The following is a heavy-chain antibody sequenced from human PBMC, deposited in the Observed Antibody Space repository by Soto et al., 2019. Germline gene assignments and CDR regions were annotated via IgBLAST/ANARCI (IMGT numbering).Heavy chain of an antibody. D-gene: IGHD3-10*01. Sequence: SETLSLTCTVPGGSISSYYWSWIRQPPGKGLEWIGHIYYSGDTNYNPSLKSRVTISVDTSRNQFSLKLSSVTAADTAVYYCARVFTMVRGIYYYGMDFWGQGTTVTVSS. CDR3: ARVFTMVRGIYYYGMDF. V-gene: IGHV4-59*12. J-gene: IGHJ6*02. CDR2: IYYSGDT. CDR1: GGSISSYY.